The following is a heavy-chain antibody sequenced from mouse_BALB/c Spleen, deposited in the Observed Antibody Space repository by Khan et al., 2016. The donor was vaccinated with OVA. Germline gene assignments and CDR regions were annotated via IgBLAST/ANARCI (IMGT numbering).Heavy chain of an antibody. D-gene: IGHD1-1*01. CDR3: ARIYRSDFDY. CDR1: GYSFTGYF. V-gene: IGHV1-20*02. CDR2: INPHIGET. Sequence: IQLVQSGPELVKPGASVKISCKASGYSFTGYFMNWVMQSHGKSLEWIGRINPHIGETFYNQKFKGKATLTVDESSSTAHMELRSLASEDSAVDYCARIYRSDFDYWGQGTTLTVSS. J-gene: IGHJ2*01.